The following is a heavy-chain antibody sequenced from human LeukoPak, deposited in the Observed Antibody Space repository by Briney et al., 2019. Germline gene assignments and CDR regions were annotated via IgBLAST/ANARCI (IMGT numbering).Heavy chain of an antibody. Sequence: SETLSLTCTISGASISTGGYYWTWIRQPPGESLEWIGYIYYTGSIDYNASLKSRLTISLETSKNRFSLKLNSVTAADTAVYYCARDHSYYFGSQTSTLDVWGQGTAVTVSS. CDR3: ARDHSYYFGSQTSTLDV. V-gene: IGHV4-31*03. CDR2: IYYTGSI. D-gene: IGHD3-10*01. CDR1: GASISTGGYY. J-gene: IGHJ6*02.